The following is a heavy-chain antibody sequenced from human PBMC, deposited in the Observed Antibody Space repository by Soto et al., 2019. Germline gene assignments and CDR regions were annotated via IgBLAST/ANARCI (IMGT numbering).Heavy chain of an antibody. V-gene: IGHV3-30-3*01. J-gene: IGHJ4*02. CDR2: ISYDGSNK. CDR3: ARDVTAMVTFFDY. D-gene: IGHD5-18*01. Sequence: GGSLRLSCAASGFTFSSYAMHWVRQAPGKGLEWVAVISYDGSNKYYADSVKGRFTISRDNSKNTLYLQMNSLRAEDTAVYYCARDVTAMVTFFDYWGQGTLVTVSS. CDR1: GFTFSSYA.